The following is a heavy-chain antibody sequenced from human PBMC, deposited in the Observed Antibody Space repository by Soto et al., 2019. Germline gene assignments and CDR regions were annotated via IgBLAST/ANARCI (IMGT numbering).Heavy chain of an antibody. CDR1: GFTFSSYW. Sequence: GGSLRLSCAASGFTFSSYWMHWVRQAPGKGLVWVSRINSDGSSTTYADSVRGRFTISRDNAKNTLYLQMNSLRGEDTAVYYCTRDPAPSGWFDYWGQGTLVTVSS. CDR3: TRDPAPSGWFDY. V-gene: IGHV3-74*01. J-gene: IGHJ5*01. CDR2: INSDGSST. D-gene: IGHD6-19*01.